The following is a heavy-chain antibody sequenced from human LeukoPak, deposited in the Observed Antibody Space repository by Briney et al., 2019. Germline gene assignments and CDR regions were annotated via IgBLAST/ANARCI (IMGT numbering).Heavy chain of an antibody. CDR2: INPSGGST. Sequence: ASVKVSCKASGYTFTSYGISWVRQAPGQGLEWMGIINPSGGSTSYAQKFQGRVTMTGDMSTSTVYMELSSLRSEDTAVYYCATVDDYGDNWFDPWGQGTLVTVSS. CDR3: ATVDDYGDNWFDP. D-gene: IGHD4-17*01. V-gene: IGHV1-46*01. CDR1: GYTFTSYG. J-gene: IGHJ5*02.